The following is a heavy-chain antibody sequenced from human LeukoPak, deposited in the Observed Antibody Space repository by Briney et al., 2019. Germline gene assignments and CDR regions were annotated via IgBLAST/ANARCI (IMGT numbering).Heavy chain of an antibody. V-gene: IGHV3-48*03. Sequence: PTGGSLRLSCAASGFTFSSYEMNWVRQAPGKGLEWVPYISSSGSTIYYADSVKGRFTISRDNAKNSLYLQMNSLRAEDTAVYYCVTPTSPQDDAFDIWGQGTMVTVSS. J-gene: IGHJ3*02. D-gene: IGHD6-6*01. CDR2: ISSSGSTI. CDR1: GFTFSSYE. CDR3: VTPTSPQDDAFDI.